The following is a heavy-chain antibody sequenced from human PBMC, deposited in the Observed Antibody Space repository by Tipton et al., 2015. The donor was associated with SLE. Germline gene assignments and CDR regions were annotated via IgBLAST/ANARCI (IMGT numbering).Heavy chain of an antibody. J-gene: IGHJ6*02. Sequence: TLSLTCAVYGGSFSGYYWSWIRRPPGKGLEWIGEINHSGSTNYNPSLKSRVTISVDTSKNQFSLKLSSVTAADTAVYYCARGRWDYDFWSGYYPAPYYYYGMDVWGQGTTVTVSS. CDR2: INHSGST. V-gene: IGHV4-34*01. CDR1: GGSFSGYY. D-gene: IGHD3-3*01. CDR3: ARGRWDYDFWSGYYPAPYYYYGMDV.